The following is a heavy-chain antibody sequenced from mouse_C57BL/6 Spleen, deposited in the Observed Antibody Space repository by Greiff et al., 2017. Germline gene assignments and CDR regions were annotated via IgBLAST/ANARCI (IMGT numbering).Heavy chain of an antibody. D-gene: IGHD1-1*01. Sequence: VQLKESGAELVRPGASVKLSCTASGFNIKDDYMHWVKQRPEQGLEWIGWIDPENGDTEYASKFQGKATITADTSSNTAYLQLSSLTSEDTAVYYCTSDDYGSSSFDYWGQGTTLTVSS. V-gene: IGHV14-4*01. J-gene: IGHJ2*01. CDR1: GFNIKDDY. CDR3: TSDDYGSSSFDY. CDR2: IDPENGDT.